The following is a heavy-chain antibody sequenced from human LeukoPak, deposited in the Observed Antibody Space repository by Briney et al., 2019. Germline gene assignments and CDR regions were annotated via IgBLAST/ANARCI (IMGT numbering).Heavy chain of an antibody. D-gene: IGHD3-10*01. CDR1: GFTFSSYA. Sequence: PGGSLRLSCAASGFTFSSYAMHWVRQAPGKGLEWVAVISYDGSNKYYADSVKGRFTISRDNSKNTLYLQMNSLRAEDTAVYYCAKDDHGSGSYYPSWFDPWGQGTLVTVSS. CDR2: ISYDGSNK. CDR3: AKDDHGSGSYYPSWFDP. V-gene: IGHV3-30-3*01. J-gene: IGHJ5*02.